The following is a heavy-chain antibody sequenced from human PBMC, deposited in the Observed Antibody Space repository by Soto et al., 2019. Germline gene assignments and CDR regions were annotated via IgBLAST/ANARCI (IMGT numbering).Heavy chain of an antibody. CDR2: ISAYNGNT. J-gene: IGHJ4*02. CDR3: ARERGDGEMAAVHYFDY. D-gene: IGHD3-16*01. CDR1: GYTFTSYG. Sequence: QVQLVQSGAEVKKPGASVKVSCKASGYTFTSYGISWVRQAHGQGLEGMGLISAYNGNTNYAQKLQGRVTMTTDTSTSTADMERRSRRSDDTAVYDCARERGDGEMAAVHYFDYWGQGPLVTVSS. V-gene: IGHV1-18*01.